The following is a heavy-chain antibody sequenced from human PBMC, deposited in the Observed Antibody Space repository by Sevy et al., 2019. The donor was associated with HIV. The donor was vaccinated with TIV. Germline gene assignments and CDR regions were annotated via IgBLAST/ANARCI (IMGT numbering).Heavy chain of an antibody. CDR1: GGSISSYY. D-gene: IGHD4-17*01. CDR3: ASGDYGGNGIDY. Sequence: SETLSLTCTVSGGSISSYYWSWIRQPAGKGLEWIGRIYTSGSTNYNPPLKSGVTMSVDTSKNQFSLKLSSVTAADTAVYYCASGDYGGNGIDYWGQGTLVTVSS. CDR2: IYTSGST. V-gene: IGHV4-4*07. J-gene: IGHJ4*02.